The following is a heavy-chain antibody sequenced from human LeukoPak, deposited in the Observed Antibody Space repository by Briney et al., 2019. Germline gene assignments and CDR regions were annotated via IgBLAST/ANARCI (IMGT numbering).Heavy chain of an antibody. CDR2: INNDGSSA. CDR3: ARRGTGHGMDV. J-gene: IGHJ6*02. Sequence: GGSLRLSCAASGFTFNNYWMHWVRQVPGKGLVWVSRINNDGSSASYVDSVKGRFTISRDNAKNTLFLQMNSLRAEDTAVYYCARRGTGHGMDVWGQGTTVIVSS. D-gene: IGHD1-1*01. V-gene: IGHV3-74*01. CDR1: GFTFNNYW.